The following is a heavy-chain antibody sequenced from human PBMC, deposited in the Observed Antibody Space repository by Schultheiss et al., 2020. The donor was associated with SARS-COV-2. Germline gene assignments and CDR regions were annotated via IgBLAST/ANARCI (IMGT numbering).Heavy chain of an antibody. CDR1: GTSTSSSEW. Sequence: SETLSLTSAVSGTSTSSSEWRNWVRQPPGKGLEWIGEINHSGTTNYNPSLKSRVTISLDTSKNQFSLRLNSATATDTAVYYCARNRGPNHSSWYFGQAGTNFDYWGQGTLVTVSS. CDR2: INHSGTT. J-gene: IGHJ4*02. V-gene: IGHV4-4*02. D-gene: IGHD6-13*01. CDR3: ARNRGPNHSSWYFGQAGTNFDY.